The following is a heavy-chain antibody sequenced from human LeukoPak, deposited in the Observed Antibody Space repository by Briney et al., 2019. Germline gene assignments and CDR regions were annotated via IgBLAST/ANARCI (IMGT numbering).Heavy chain of an antibody. J-gene: IGHJ4*02. D-gene: IGHD2/OR15-2a*01. CDR2: ISGSGGST. CDR1: GFTFSSYA. V-gene: IGHV3-23*01. CDR3: AKDELSYYGPCDY. Sequence: GGSLRLSCAASGFTFSSYAMSWVRQAPGKGLEWVSAISGSGGSTYYADSVKGRFTISRDNSKNTLYLQMNSLRAEDTAVYHCAKDELSYYGPCDYWGQGTLVTVSS.